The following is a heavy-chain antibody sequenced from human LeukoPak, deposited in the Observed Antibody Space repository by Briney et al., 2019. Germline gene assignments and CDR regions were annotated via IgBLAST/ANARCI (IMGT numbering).Heavy chain of an antibody. CDR2: ISAYNGNT. CDR3: ARVLNDYGDYVVDY. Sequence: ASVKVSCKASGYTFASYGISWVRQAPGQGLEWMGWISAYNGNTNYAQKLQGRVTMTTDTSTSTAYMELRSLRSDDTAVYYCARVLNDYGDYVVDYWGQGTLVTVSS. J-gene: IGHJ4*02. V-gene: IGHV1-18*01. CDR1: GYTFASYG. D-gene: IGHD4-17*01.